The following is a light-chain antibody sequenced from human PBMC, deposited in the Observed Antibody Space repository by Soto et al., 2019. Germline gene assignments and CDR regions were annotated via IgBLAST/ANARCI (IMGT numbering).Light chain of an antibody. Sequence: DIQMTQSPSTLSAYVGDRVTITCRASQSISRRLAWYQQKPGKAPNLLIYDASSLESGVPSRFTGSGYGTEFTLTISSLQPDDFATYYCQQYNSYWTLGQGTKVEMK. CDR1: QSISRR. J-gene: IGKJ1*01. V-gene: IGKV1-5*01. CDR2: DAS. CDR3: QQYNSYWT.